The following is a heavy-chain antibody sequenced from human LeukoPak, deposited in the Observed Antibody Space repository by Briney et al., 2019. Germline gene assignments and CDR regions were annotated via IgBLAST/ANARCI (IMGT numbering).Heavy chain of an antibody. V-gene: IGHV3-30-3*01. J-gene: IGHJ4*02. D-gene: IGHD3-22*01. Sequence: GRSLRLSCAASGFTFSSYAMHWVRQAPGKGLEWVAVISYDGSNKYYADSVKGRFTISRDNSKNTLYLQMNSLRAEDTAVYYCARETPTYYYEPGGGYYFDYWGQGTQVTVSS. CDR2: ISYDGSNK. CDR1: GFTFSSYA. CDR3: ARETPTYYYEPGGGYYFDY.